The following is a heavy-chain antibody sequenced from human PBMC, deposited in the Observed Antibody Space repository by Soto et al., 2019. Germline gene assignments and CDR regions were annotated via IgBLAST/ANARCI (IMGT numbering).Heavy chain of an antibody. V-gene: IGHV3-23*01. J-gene: IGHJ5*02. CDR1: GFTFSSYA. CDR2: ISGSGGST. CDR3: AKGPGIAAAENWFAP. Sequence: GGSLRLSCAASGFTFSSYAMSWVRQAPGKGLEWVSAISGSGGSTYYADSVKGRFTISRDNSKNTLYLQMNSLGAEDTAVYYCAKGPGIAAAENWFAPWGQGTLVTVSS. D-gene: IGHD6-13*01.